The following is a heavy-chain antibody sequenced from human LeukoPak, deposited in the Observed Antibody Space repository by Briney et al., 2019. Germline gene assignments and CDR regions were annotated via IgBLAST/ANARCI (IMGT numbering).Heavy chain of an antibody. Sequence: SETLSLTCAVYGGSFSGYYWSWIRRHPGKGLEWIGYIYYSGSTYYNPSLKSRVTISVDTSKNQFSLKLSSVTAADTAVYYCARVLRDGSGSSNWFDPWGQGTLVTVSS. CDR1: GGSFSGYY. CDR2: IYYSGST. V-gene: IGHV4-31*11. D-gene: IGHD3-10*01. CDR3: ARVLRDGSGSSNWFDP. J-gene: IGHJ5*02.